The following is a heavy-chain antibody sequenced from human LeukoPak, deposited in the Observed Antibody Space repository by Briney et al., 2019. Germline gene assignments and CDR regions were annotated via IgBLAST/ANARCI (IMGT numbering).Heavy chain of an antibody. CDR1: GYTFTSYA. J-gene: IGHJ6*03. Sequence: ASVKVSCKASGYTFTSYAMNWVRQAPGQGLEWMGWINTNTGNPTYAQGFTGRFVFSLDTSVSTAYLQISSLKAEDTAVYYCARSGGSGSHYARYYYYYMDVWGKGTTVTIFS. D-gene: IGHD3-10*01. CDR3: ARSGGSGSHYARYYYYYMDV. V-gene: IGHV7-4-1*02. CDR2: INTNTGNP.